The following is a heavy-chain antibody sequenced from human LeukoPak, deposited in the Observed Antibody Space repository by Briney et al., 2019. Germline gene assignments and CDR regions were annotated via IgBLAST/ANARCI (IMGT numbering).Heavy chain of an antibody. V-gene: IGHV3-7*01. CDR3: AREWQGGIAAAGTRIEGDY. CDR1: GFSVSGYW. CDR2: IKRDGSEK. J-gene: IGHJ4*02. D-gene: IGHD6-13*01. Sequence: GGSLRLSCAVSGFSVSGYWMTWVRQAPGKGLEWVANIKRDGSEKNYVDSVKGRFTISRDDAENSLFLQMNSLRVEDTAVYYCAREWQGGIAAAGTRIEGDYWGQGTLVAVSS.